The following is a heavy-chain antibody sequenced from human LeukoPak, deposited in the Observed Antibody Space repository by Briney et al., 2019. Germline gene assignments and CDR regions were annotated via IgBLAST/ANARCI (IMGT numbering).Heavy chain of an antibody. Sequence: PSETLSLTCAVYGGSFSGYYWSWICQPPGKGLEWIGEINHSGSTNYNPSLKSRVTISVDTSKNQFSLKLSSVTAADTAVYYCARDGLGYCTNGVCYTAYYFDYCGEGTLVTVSS. V-gene: IGHV4-34*01. CDR2: INHSGST. CDR3: ARDGLGYCTNGVCYTAYYFDY. D-gene: IGHD2-8*01. J-gene: IGHJ4*02. CDR1: GGSFSGYY.